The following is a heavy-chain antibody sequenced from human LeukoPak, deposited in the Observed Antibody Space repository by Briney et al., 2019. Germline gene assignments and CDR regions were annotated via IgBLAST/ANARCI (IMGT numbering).Heavy chain of an antibody. V-gene: IGHV3-23*01. J-gene: IGHJ6*03. CDR3: AKVLSGAGLYYYYMDV. Sequence: GGSLRLSCAASGFTFSSYDMSWVRQAPGKGLEWVSGINGSGGSTYYADSVKGRFTISRDNSKNTLYLQMNSLRAEDTAVYYCAKVLSGAGLYYYYMDVWGKGTTVTVSS. CDR1: GFTFSSYD. D-gene: IGHD6-25*01. CDR2: INGSGGST.